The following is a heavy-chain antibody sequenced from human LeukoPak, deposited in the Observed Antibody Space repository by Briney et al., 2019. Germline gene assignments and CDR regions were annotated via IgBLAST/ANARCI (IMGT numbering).Heavy chain of an antibody. CDR2: IKHSGST. CDR3: ARALGRYSSGWYNY. V-gene: IGHV4-34*01. D-gene: IGHD6-19*01. Sequence: PSETLSLTCAVYGGSFSGYYWRWIRQPPGKGREWIGEIKHSGSTNYNPSLKSRVTISVDTSKNQFSLKLSSVTAADTAVYYCARALGRYSSGWYNYWGQGTLVTVSS. CDR1: GGSFSGYY. J-gene: IGHJ4*02.